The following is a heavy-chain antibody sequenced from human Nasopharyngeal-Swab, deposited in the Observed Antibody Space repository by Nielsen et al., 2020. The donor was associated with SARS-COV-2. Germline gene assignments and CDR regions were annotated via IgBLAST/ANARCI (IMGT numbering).Heavy chain of an antibody. V-gene: IGHV3-23*01. CDR3: AKDRDSGDDSGEYYHYYGMDV. CDR2: ISGADDST. D-gene: IGHD5-12*01. Sequence: GESLKISCSASGFIFKNYAMNWVRQAPGRGPEWVSAISGADDSTKYADSVKGRFTISRDNSKNTLDLQMNSLRAEDTAMYYCAKDRDSGDDSGEYYHYYGMDVWGQRTSVTVS. J-gene: IGHJ6*02. CDR1: GFIFKNYA.